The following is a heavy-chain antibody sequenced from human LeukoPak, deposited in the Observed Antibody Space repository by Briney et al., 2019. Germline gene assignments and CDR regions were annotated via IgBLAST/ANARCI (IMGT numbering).Heavy chain of an antibody. CDR1: GGSISSSYYY. J-gene: IGHJ4*02. CDR2: IYYSGST. CDR3: ARDRRLGYCSGGSCYEYYFDY. Sequence: SETLSLTCTVSGGSISSSYYYWGWIRQPPGKGLEWIGSIYYSGSTYYNPSLKSRVTISVDTSKNQFSLKLSSVTAADTAVYYCARDRRLGYCSGGSCYEYYFDYWGQGTLVTVSS. V-gene: IGHV4-39*07. D-gene: IGHD2-15*01.